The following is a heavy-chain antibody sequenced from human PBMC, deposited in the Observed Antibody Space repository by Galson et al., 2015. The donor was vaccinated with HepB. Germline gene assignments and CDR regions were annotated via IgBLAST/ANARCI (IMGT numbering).Heavy chain of an antibody. V-gene: IGHV3-48*01. CDR3: VGDRLDAFDI. J-gene: IGHJ3*02. D-gene: IGHD4-11*01. Sequence: SLRLSCAASGFSFSTYPMNWVRQAPGKGLEWVSHIGIGSAPINYADSVKGRFTISRDEASDSMYLQMDSLRAEDTAVYYCVGDRLDAFDIWGQGTMATVPS. CDR2: IGIGSAPI. CDR1: GFSFSTYP.